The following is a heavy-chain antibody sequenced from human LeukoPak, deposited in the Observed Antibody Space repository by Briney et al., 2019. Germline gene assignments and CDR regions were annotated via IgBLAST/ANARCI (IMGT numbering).Heavy chain of an antibody. Sequence: ASVKVSCKASGYTFTSYYMHWVRQAPGQGLEWMGITNPSGGSASYAQKFQGRVTMTRDTSTSTVYMELSSLRSEDTAVYYCALGVVPAAAEGGFDYWGQGTLVTVS. CDR2: TNPSGGSA. CDR1: GYTFTSYY. J-gene: IGHJ4*02. D-gene: IGHD2-2*01. V-gene: IGHV1-46*01. CDR3: ALGVVPAAAEGGFDY.